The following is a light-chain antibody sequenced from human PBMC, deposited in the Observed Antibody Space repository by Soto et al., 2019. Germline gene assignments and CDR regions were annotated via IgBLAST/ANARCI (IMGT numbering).Light chain of an antibody. J-gene: IGKJ3*01. Sequence: DIVMTQSPLSLPVTPGEPASISCRSSQSLLHSNGYNYLDWYLQKPGQSPQLLIYLGSNRASGVPDRCSGSGSGTDFTLKISRVEAEDVGVYYCMQALQTPPGTFGPGTKVDIK. V-gene: IGKV2-28*01. CDR1: QSLLHSNGYNY. CDR3: MQALQTPPGT. CDR2: LGS.